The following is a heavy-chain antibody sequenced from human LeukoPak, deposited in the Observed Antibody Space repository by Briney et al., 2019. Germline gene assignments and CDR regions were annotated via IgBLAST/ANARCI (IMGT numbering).Heavy chain of an antibody. CDR1: GYTFTSYD. CDR2: MNPNSGNT. D-gene: IGHD6-13*01. Sequence: ASVKVSCKASGYTFTSYDINWVRQATGQGLEWMGWMNPNSGNTGYAQKFQGRVTMTRDTSTSTVYMELSSLRSEDTAVYYCARSSSWYPDYWGQGTLVTVSS. J-gene: IGHJ4*02. CDR3: ARSSSWYPDY. V-gene: IGHV1-8*01.